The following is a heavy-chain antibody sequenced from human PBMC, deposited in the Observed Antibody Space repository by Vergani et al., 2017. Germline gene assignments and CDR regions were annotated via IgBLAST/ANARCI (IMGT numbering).Heavy chain of an antibody. CDR1: GFTFDDYA. D-gene: IGHD6-13*01. CDR2: ISWNSGSI. J-gene: IGHJ5*02. CDR3: ARAAAGNWFDP. V-gene: IGHV3-9*01. Sequence: EVQLVESGGGLVQPGRSLRLSCAASGFTFDDYAMHWVRQAPGKGLEWVSGISWNSGSIGYADSVKGRFTISRDNAKNSLYLQMNSLRAEDTAVYYCARAAAGNWFDPWGQGTLVTVSS.